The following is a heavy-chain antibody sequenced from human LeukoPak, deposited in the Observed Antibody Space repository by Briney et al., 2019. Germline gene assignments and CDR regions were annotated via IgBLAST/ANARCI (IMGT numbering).Heavy chain of an antibody. Sequence: PGGSLRLSCAASGFTFSSYWMHWVRQAPGKGLVWVSRINSDGSSTSYADSVKGRFTISRDNAKNALYLQMNSLRAEDTAVYYCAREVEVAALDYWGQGTLVTVSS. CDR1: GFTFSSYW. J-gene: IGHJ4*02. D-gene: IGHD2-15*01. CDR2: INSDGSST. CDR3: AREVEVAALDY. V-gene: IGHV3-74*01.